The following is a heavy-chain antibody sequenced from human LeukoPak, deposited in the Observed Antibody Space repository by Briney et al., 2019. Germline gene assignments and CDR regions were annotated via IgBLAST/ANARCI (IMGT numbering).Heavy chain of an antibody. CDR2: FIPIFGEK. V-gene: IGHV1-69*13. CDR1: GGTFSNYA. J-gene: IGHJ6*03. Sequence: GASVKVSCKTSGGTFSNYAFSWVRQAPGQGLEWIGGFIPIFGEKNYAHNFQGRVTFSADESTSTAYMELRSLRSDDTAVYYCARAYNIGYCSSTSCPYYYMDVWGKGTTVTVSS. CDR3: ARAYNIGYCSSTSCPYYYMDV. D-gene: IGHD2-2*01.